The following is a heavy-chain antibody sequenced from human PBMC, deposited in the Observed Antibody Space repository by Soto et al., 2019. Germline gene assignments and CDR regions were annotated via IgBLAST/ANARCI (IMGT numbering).Heavy chain of an antibody. CDR2: MFYSGLT. J-gene: IGHJ6*02. V-gene: IGHV4-39*01. Sequence: SETLSLTCSVSGYSVTSSDYYWAWIRQPPGKGLEWIGSMFYSGLTYYNPSLKSRVTLSVDTSKNQFSVRLNSVTAADTAVYYCAPLSVSLSGPYGIHVWGQGTTVTV. CDR3: APLSVSLSGPYGIHV. D-gene: IGHD2-15*01. CDR1: GYSVTSSDYY.